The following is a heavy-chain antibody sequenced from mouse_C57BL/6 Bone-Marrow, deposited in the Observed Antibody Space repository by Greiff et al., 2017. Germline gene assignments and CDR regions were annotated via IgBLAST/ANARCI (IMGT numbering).Heavy chain of an antibody. CDR1: GFTFSSYG. Sequence: EVKLVESGGVLVKPGGSLKLSCAASGFTFSSYGMSWVRQTPDKRLEWVATISSGGSYTYYPDSVKGRFTISRDNAKNTLYLQMSSLKSEDTAMYYCARQGTGYYFDYWGQGTTLTVSS. J-gene: IGHJ2*01. CDR3: ARQGTGYYFDY. D-gene: IGHD4-1*01. V-gene: IGHV5-6*01. CDR2: ISSGGSYT.